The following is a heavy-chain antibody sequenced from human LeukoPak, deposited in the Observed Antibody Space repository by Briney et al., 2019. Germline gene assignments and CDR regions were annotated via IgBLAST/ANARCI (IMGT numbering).Heavy chain of an antibody. V-gene: IGHV4-30-2*01. J-gene: IGHJ4*02. CDR1: GGSISSGGYS. CDR2: IYHSGST. CDR3: ARARPHYYDSSGYYYFDY. Sequence: SETLSLTCAVSGGSISSGGYSWSWIRQPPGKGLEWIGYIYHSGSTYYNPSLKSRVTISVDRSKNQFSLKLSSVTAADTAVYYCARARPHYYDSSGYYYFDYRGQGTLVTVSS. D-gene: IGHD3-22*01.